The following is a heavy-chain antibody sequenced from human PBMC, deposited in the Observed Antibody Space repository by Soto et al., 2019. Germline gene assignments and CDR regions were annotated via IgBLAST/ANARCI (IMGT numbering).Heavy chain of an antibody. D-gene: IGHD4-17*01. V-gene: IGHV4-59*08. CDR1: GGSMSHYH. J-gene: IGHJ4*02. CDR2: THYSGIT. CDR3: GAQDYVAKGYHFET. Sequence: SETLSLTCTVSGGSMSHYHWCWIRPSPGKGLELIGYTHYSGITNYNPSLKSRVAISIDTSKTRFSLNLNSVTTADTAVNYCGAQDYVAKGYHFETWGQGTMVTVS.